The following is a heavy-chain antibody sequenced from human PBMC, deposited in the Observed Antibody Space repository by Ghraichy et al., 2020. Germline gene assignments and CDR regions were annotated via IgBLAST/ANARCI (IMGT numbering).Heavy chain of an antibody. CDR1: GGSISSGIYH. D-gene: IGHD2-15*01. CDR3: ATYLAGRGGGPDP. J-gene: IGHJ5*02. V-gene: IGHV4-31*03. Sequence: SETLSLTCTVSGGSISSGIYHWSWIRQHPRKGLEWIGYMHSSGSTDYNPSLKSRAIISVDTSQNQFSLRLTSVTAADTAIYYCATYLAGRGGGPDPWGQGTLFTVSS. CDR2: MHSSGST.